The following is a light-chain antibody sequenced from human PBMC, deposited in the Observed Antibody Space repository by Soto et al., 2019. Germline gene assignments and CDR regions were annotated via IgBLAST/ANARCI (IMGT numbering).Light chain of an antibody. CDR2: DVS. CDR1: SSDVGGYNY. J-gene: IGLJ1*01. CDR3: SSYTSSSTLA. V-gene: IGLV2-14*01. Sequence: QSALTQPASVSGSPGQSITISCTGTSSDVGGYNYVSWYQQHPGKAPKLMIYDVSNRPSGVPNRFSGSKSGNTASLTISGIQAEDEADYYCSSYTSSSTLAFGTGTKVTVL.